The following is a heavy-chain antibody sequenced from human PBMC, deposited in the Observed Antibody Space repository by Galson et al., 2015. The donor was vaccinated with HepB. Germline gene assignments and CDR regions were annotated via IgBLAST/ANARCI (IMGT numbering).Heavy chain of an antibody. CDR2: IWYDESKK. J-gene: IGHJ4*02. CDR1: GFIFSNYG. D-gene: IGHD3-10*01. Sequence: SLRLSCAVSGFIFSNYGMHWVRQAPGKGLEWVAVIWYDESKKYYADSVKGRFTISRDNSKNTLYLQMNSLRVEDTAVYYCARDGSWSVVRGYFDNWGQGTLVTVSS. V-gene: IGHV3-33*01. CDR3: ARDGSWSVVRGYFDN.